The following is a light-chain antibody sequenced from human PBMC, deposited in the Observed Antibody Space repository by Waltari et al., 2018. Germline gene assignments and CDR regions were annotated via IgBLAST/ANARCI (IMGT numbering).Light chain of an antibody. CDR1: QSVSRA. V-gene: IGKV3-20*01. J-gene: IGKJ1*01. Sequence: ETVLTQSPGSLSSHTGERVTLSCRASQSVSRALAWYQQKPGQPPRLLIFGASNRATGIPDRFSGSGSGTDFSLTISRLEPEDFAVYYCQHYVRLPATFGQGTKVEIK. CDR2: GAS. CDR3: QHYVRLPAT.